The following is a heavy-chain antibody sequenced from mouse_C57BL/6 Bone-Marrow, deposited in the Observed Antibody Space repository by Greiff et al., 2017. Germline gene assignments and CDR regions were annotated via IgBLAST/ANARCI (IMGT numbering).Heavy chain of an antibody. CDR2: IHPNSGST. J-gene: IGHJ2*01. D-gene: IGHD1-2*01. V-gene: IGHV1-64*01. CDR3: ARSRDYGWRQYYFDY. CDR1: GYTFTSYW. Sequence: QVQLQQPGAELVKPGASVKLSCKASGYTFTSYWMHWVKQRPGQGLEWIGMIHPNSGSTNYNEKFKSKATLTVDKSSSTAYMQLSSLTAEDSAVYYCARSRDYGWRQYYFDYWGQGTTLTVSS.